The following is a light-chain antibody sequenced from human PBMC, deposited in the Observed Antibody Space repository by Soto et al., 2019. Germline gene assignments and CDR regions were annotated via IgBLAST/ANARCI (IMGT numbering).Light chain of an antibody. Sequence: QSVLTQPSSVSGAPGQTVTISCTGSSSNIGAEYDVHWYQQLPGGAPKLLIYESSDRLSGVPDRFSGSKSGASAFLAITGIQAEDEANYYCQAYDSSLSVVVFGGGTQLTVL. CDR3: QAYDSSLSVVV. J-gene: IGLJ2*01. CDR2: ESS. V-gene: IGLV1-40*01. CDR1: SSNIGAEYD.